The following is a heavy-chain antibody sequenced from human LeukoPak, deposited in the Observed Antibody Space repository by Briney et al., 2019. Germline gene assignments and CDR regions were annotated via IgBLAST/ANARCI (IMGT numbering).Heavy chain of an antibody. CDR3: ARGPMQRITIFGVAEIPTYYYYYMDV. J-gene: IGHJ6*03. V-gene: IGHV1-8*03. CDR2: MNPNSGNT. Sequence: GASVKVSCKASGYTFTSYDINWVRQATGQGLEWMGWMNPNSGNTGYAQKFQGRVTITRNTSISTAYMELSSLRSEDTAVYYCARGPMQRITIFGVAEIPTYYYYYMDVWGKGTTVTVSS. D-gene: IGHD3-3*01. CDR1: GYTFTSYD.